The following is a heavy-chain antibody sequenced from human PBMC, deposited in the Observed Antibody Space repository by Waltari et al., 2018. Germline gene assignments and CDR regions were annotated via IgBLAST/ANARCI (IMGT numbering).Heavy chain of an antibody. D-gene: IGHD6-13*01. Sequence: QVQLVQSGAEVKKPGSSVKVSCKASGGTFSSYAISWVQQAPGQGLEWMGGIIPIFVTSNDSQKFQGRVTITADKSTSTAYMELSSLRSEDTAVYYCARDLRSSSWSALGFDPWGQGTLVTVSS. J-gene: IGHJ5*02. CDR3: ARDLRSSSWSALGFDP. CDR1: GGTFSSYA. CDR2: IIPIFVTS. V-gene: IGHV1-69*14.